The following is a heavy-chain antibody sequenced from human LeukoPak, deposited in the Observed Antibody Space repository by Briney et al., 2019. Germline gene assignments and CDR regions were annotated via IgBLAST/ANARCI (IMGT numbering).Heavy chain of an antibody. D-gene: IGHD1-1*01. V-gene: IGHV4-31*03. CDR2: ISYSGST. Sequence: SETLSLTCTFSGDPISSGYYWSWIRQHPGKGLEWIGYISYSGSTYYAPSLRSRLTISVDTSKKQFSLKLSSVTAADTAVYYCASHRGWISPLAERLYGMDVWGQGTTVTVSS. CDR1: GDPISSGYY. CDR3: ASHRGWISPLAERLYGMDV. J-gene: IGHJ6*02.